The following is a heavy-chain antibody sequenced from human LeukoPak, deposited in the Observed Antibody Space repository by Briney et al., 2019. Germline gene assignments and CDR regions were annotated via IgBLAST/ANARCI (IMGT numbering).Heavy chain of an antibody. CDR1: GFTFSSYA. CDR2: IRYDGSNK. CDR3: ANSPRGNSPLDY. Sequence: GRSLRLSCAASGFTFSSYAMHWVRQAPGKGLEWVAFIRYDGSNKYYADSVKGRFTISRDNSKNTLYLQMNSLRAEDTAVYYCANSPRGNSPLDYWGQGTLVTVSS. J-gene: IGHJ4*02. V-gene: IGHV3-30*02. D-gene: IGHD4-23*01.